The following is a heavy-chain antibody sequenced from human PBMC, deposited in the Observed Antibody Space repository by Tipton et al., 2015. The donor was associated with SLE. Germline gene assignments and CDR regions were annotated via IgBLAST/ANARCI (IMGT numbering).Heavy chain of an antibody. CDR2: INHSGST. V-gene: IGHV4-34*01. CDR1: GFTFSNAW. D-gene: IGHD4-23*01. J-gene: IGHJ4*02. CDR3: ARHGGYYFDY. Sequence: LRLSCAASGFTFSNAWMSWVRQAPGKGLEWIGEINHSGSTNYNPSLKSRVTISVDTSKNQFSLKLSSVNAADTAVYYCARHGGYYFDYWGQGTLVTVSS.